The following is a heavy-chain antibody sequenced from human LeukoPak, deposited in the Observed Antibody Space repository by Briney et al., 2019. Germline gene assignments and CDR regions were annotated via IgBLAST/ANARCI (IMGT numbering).Heavy chain of an antibody. V-gene: IGHV4-59*01. CDR1: GGSISSYY. CDR3: ARAPGGNGGIDY. J-gene: IGHJ4*02. D-gene: IGHD4-23*01. Sequence: SETLSLTCTVSGGSISSYYWSWIRQPPGKGLEWIGYIYYSGSTNYNPSLKSRVTISVGTSKNQFSLKLSSVTAADTAVYYCARAPGGNGGIDYWGQGTLVTVSS. CDR2: IYYSGST.